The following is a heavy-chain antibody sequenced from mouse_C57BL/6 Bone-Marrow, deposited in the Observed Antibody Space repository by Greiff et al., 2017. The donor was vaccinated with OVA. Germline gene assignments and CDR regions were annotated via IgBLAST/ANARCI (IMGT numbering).Heavy chain of an antibody. J-gene: IGHJ3*01. V-gene: IGHV1-80*01. CDR3: ASYYFDSSYEAY. CDR1: GYAFSSYW. CDR2: MYPGDGDT. Sequence: VKLMESGAVLVKPGASVKISCKASGYAFSSYWMNWVKQRPGKGLEWIGQMYPGDGDTNYNGKFKGKATLTADKSSSTAYMQLSSLTSEDSAVYFCASYYFDSSYEAYWGQGTLVTISA. D-gene: IGHD1-1*01.